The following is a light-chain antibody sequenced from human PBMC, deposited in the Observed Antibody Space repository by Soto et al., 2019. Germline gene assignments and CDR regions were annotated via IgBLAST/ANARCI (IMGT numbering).Light chain of an antibody. CDR2: AAS. CDR1: QGIRTY. Sequence: DIQMTQSPSSLSASVGDRVTITCRASQGIRTYLAWYQQKPGKVPKLLIYAASTLQSGVPSRFSGSGSGTDFTLTITRLEPEDFAVYYCQQYGGSPRTFGQGTKVEVK. J-gene: IGKJ1*01. V-gene: IGKV1-27*01. CDR3: QQYGGSPRT.